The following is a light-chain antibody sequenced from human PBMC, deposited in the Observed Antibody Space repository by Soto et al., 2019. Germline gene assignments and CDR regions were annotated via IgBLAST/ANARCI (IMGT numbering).Light chain of an antibody. Sequence: QSVLTQPPSASGTPGQRVTISCSGSTSNIGNHYVSWYQQLPGTAPKLLIYKNNQRPSGVPDRCSGSLSGTSASLAISGLRSEDEADYYCAAWDDSLSGLFGGGTKLTVL. V-gene: IGLV1-47*01. CDR3: AAWDDSLSGL. CDR1: TSNIGNHY. CDR2: KNN. J-gene: IGLJ2*01.